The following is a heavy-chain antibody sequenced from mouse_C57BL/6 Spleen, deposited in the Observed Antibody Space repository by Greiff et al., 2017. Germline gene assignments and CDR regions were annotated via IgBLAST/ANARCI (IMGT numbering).Heavy chain of an antibody. J-gene: IGHJ3*01. V-gene: IGHV2-6*01. CDR1: GFSLTSYG. CDR3: ASGDYGSSPFAY. CDR2: IWGVGST. D-gene: IGHD1-1*01. Sequence: VQGVESGPGLVAPSQSLSITCTVSGFSLTSYGVDWVRQSPGKGLEWLGVIWGVGSTNYNSALKSRLSISKDNSKSQVFLKMNSLQTDDTAMYYCASGDYGSSPFAYWGQGTLVTVSA.